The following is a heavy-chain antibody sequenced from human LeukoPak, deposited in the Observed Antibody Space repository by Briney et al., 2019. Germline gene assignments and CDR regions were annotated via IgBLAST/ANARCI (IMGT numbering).Heavy chain of an antibody. J-gene: IGHJ3*02. CDR2: ISHSGGTT. D-gene: IGHD2-15*01. CDR1: GFTFSSYA. CDR3: AKANVKYCSGGSCFDAFDI. V-gene: IGHV3-23*01. Sequence: QTGGSLRLSCAASGFTFSSYAMSWVRQAPGKGPEWASAISHSGGTTYYADSVKGRFTITRDNSKNTLYLQMNSLRAEDTAVYYCAKANVKYCSGGSCFDAFDIWGQGTMVTVSS.